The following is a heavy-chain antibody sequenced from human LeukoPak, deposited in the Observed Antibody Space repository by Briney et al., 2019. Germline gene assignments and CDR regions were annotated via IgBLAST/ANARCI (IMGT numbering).Heavy chain of an antibody. CDR1: GFTFDDYA. V-gene: IGHV3-9*01. CDR2: ISWNSGSI. CDR3: ASHLEWLSPHYYYYGMDV. D-gene: IGHD3-3*01. Sequence: PGGSLRLSCAASGFTFDDYAMHWVRQAPGKGLEWVSGISWNSGSIGYADSVKGRFTISRDNAKNSLYLQMNSLRSEDTAVYYCASHLEWLSPHYYYYGMDVWGQGTTVTVSS. J-gene: IGHJ6*02.